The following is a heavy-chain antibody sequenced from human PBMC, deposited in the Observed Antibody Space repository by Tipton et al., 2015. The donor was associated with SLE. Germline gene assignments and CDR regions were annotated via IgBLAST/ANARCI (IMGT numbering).Heavy chain of an antibody. CDR3: ARHFAGYCSSTSCHGSNWFDP. Sequence: TLSLTCAVYGGPISSSSSYYWAWIRQPPGKGLEWIGEVYHRGSTTYNPSLKSRVTISVDTSKNQFSLKLSSVTAADTAVYYCARHFAGYCSSTSCHGSNWFDPWGQGTLVTVSS. CDR2: VYHRGST. V-gene: IGHV4-39*01. D-gene: IGHD2-2*01. J-gene: IGHJ5*02. CDR1: GGPISSSSSYY.